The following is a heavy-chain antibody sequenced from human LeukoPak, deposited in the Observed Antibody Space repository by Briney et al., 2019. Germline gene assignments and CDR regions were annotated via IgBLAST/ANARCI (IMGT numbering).Heavy chain of an antibody. CDR2: FYYSGST. CDR3: AREDTAMVNGLDY. Sequence: SETLSLTCTVSGGSISSYYWSWIRQPPGKGLAWIGYFYYSGSTNYNPSLKSRVTISVDTSKNQFSLKLSSVAAADTAVYYCAREDTAMVNGLDYWGQGTLVTVSS. CDR1: GGSISSYY. J-gene: IGHJ4*02. D-gene: IGHD5-18*01. V-gene: IGHV4-59*01.